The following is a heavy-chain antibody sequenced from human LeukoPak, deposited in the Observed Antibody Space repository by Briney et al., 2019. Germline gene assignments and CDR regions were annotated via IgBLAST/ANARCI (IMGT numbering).Heavy chain of an antibody. CDR3: ARAGSSGFYIFLDY. Sequence: GGSLRLSCAASGFSFSSYGMHWVRQAPGKGLEWVAVIWFDGSNKYYADSVKGRFTISRDNSKNTLYLQRNSLRDEGTAVYYCARAGSSGFYIFLDYWGQETLVTVST. D-gene: IGHD6-19*01. CDR2: IWFDGSNK. J-gene: IGHJ4*02. CDR1: GFSFSSYG. V-gene: IGHV3-33*01.